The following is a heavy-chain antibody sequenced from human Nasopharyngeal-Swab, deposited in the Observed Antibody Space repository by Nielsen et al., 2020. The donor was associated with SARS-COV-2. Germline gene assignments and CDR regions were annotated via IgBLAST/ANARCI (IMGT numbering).Heavy chain of an antibody. J-gene: IGHJ3*02. Sequence: VRQAPGKGLEWLSSITGSGGTTYYTDSVKGRFTISRDNSRNTLYLQMNSLRAEDTAIYYCAGGSSGHSYAFDIWGQGTMVTVSS. V-gene: IGHV3-23*01. CDR2: ITGSGGTT. CDR3: AGGSSGHSYAFDI. D-gene: IGHD3-22*01.